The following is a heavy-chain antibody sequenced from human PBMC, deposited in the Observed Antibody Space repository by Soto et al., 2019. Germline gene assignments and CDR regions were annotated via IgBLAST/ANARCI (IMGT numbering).Heavy chain of an antibody. CDR1: GFTVSYNY. Sequence: EVQLVESGGGLVQPGGSLRLSCAVSGFTVSYNYMSWVRQAPGKGPEWVSVIYIGGATFYADSVKGRFTISRDNSNNTLDLQMDSLRQEDTEVHYCAEASGDVGDYWWGDAFDVRGRDTVVTVSS. CDR3: AEASGDVGDYWWGDAFDV. CDR2: IYIGGAT. V-gene: IGHV3-53*01. D-gene: IGHD2-8*01. J-gene: IGHJ3*01.